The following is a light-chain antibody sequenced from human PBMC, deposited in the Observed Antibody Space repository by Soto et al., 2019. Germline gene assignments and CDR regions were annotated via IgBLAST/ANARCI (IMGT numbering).Light chain of an antibody. CDR3: QSYDSGLSGSV. V-gene: IGLV1-40*01. CDR2: DNN. CDR1: SSNIGAGYN. J-gene: IGLJ2*01. Sequence: QSALTQPPSVSGAPGQRVTISCTGSSSNIGAGYNVHWYQQLPGTAPKLLIYDNNNRPSGVPDRFSGSKSGTSASLAITGLQAEDEADYYCQSYDSGLSGSVFGGGTKLTVL.